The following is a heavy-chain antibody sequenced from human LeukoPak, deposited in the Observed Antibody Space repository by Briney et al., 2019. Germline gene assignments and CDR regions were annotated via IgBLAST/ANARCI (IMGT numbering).Heavy chain of an antibody. CDR1: GGSFSGYY. V-gene: IGHV4-34*01. CDR2: INHSGST. J-gene: IGHJ4*02. D-gene: IGHD2-8*01. CDR3: ARRGIVLMVYAI. Sequence: SETLSLTCAVYGGSFSGYYWSWIRQPPGKGLEWIGEINHSGSTNYNPSLKSRVTISVDTSKNQFSLKLSSVTAADTAVYYCARRGIVLMVYAIWGRGTLVTVSS.